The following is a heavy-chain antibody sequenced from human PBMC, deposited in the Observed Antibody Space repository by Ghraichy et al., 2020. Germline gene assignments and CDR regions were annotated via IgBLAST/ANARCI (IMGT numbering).Heavy chain of an antibody. Sequence: SETLSLTCTVSGGSISSYYWSWIRQPPGKGLEWIGYIYYSGSTNYNPSLKSRVTISVDTSKNQFSLKLSSVTAADTAVYYCARSRPITIFGVVMPYYYYYYMDVWGKGTTVTVSS. V-gene: IGHV4-59*01. CDR2: IYYSGST. CDR3: ARSRPITIFGVVMPYYYYYYMDV. J-gene: IGHJ6*03. D-gene: IGHD3-3*01. CDR1: GGSISSYY.